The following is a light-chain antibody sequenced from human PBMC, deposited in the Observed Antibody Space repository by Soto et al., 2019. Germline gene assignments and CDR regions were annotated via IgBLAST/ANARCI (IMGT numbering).Light chain of an antibody. J-gene: IGKJ1*01. CDR3: QQYNNWPPAWT. CDR2: GAS. V-gene: IGKV3D-15*01. CDR1: QSFNSIY. Sequence: EILLTQSPGTLSLSPWEIATLSCRARQSFNSIYLAWYQQKPGQAPRLLIYGASSRATGIPARFSGSGSGTQFTLTISSLQSEDFAVYYCQQYNNWPPAWTFGQGTKVDI.